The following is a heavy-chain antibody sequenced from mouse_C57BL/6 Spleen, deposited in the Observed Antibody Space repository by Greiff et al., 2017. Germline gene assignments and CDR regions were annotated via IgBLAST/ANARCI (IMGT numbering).Heavy chain of an antibody. CDR1: GFTFSDYG. Sequence: EVKLVESGGGLVKPGGSLKLSCAASGFTFSDYGMHWVRQAPEKGLEWVAYISSGSSTIYYADTVKGRFTISRDNAKNTLFLQMTSLRSEDTAMYYCARMAYYSNYEDYYAMDDWGQGTSVTVSS. V-gene: IGHV5-17*01. J-gene: IGHJ4*01. D-gene: IGHD2-5*01. CDR3: ARMAYYSNYEDYYAMDD. CDR2: ISSGSSTI.